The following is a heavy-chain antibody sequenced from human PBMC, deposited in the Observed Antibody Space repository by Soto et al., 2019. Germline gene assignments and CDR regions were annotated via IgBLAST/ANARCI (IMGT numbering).Heavy chain of an antibody. Sequence: QVQLVQSGAEVKKPGASVEVSCKTSGYTFSDHYTHWVRQAPGQGLEWMGWINPNSGGTGYAEKFQGRDTMTRDTSISTAYMELNRLNSDDTAVYYCVRGGPVAGPTSSEAYHPFDFWGQGTLVTVSS. CDR3: VRGGPVAGPTSSEAYHPFDF. J-gene: IGHJ4*02. D-gene: IGHD6-19*01. CDR1: GYTFSDHY. V-gene: IGHV1-2*02. CDR2: INPNSGGT.